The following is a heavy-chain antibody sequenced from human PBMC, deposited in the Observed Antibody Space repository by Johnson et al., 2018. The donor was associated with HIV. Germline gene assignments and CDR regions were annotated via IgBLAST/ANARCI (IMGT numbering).Heavy chain of an antibody. CDR1: GFTLNIYT. J-gene: IGHJ3*02. V-gene: IGHV3-23*01. D-gene: IGHD1-26*01. CDR2: LGGSGVT. Sequence: VQLLESGGGFTQSGGSLRLSCTASGFTLNIYTMSWVRQAPGRGLEWVSALGGSGVTNYADSVKGRFIISRDSSKNTLYLQMNSLKVEDTAIYYCAKGPWDLPHAFDIWGQGAMVTVS. CDR3: AKGPWDLPHAFDI.